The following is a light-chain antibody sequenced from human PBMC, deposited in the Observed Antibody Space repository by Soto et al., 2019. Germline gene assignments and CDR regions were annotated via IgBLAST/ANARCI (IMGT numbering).Light chain of an antibody. CDR3: QHRSSWPRT. Sequence: DIVLTQSPATLSLSPGDRATLSCRASQSVGSSLALYRQHPGQSPRLLIHDAAYRASGTPARISGSGSGTDFTLSISSLEPEDFAVYYCQHRSSWPRTFGRGTKVDIK. J-gene: IGKJ1*01. V-gene: IGKV3-11*01. CDR2: DAA. CDR1: QSVGSS.